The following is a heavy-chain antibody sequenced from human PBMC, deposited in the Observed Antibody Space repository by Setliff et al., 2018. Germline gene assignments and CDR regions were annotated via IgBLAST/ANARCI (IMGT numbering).Heavy chain of an antibody. J-gene: IGHJ6*03. CDR1: GGSISSSSYY. CDR2: TYYSGST. CDR3: ARGSGVVPYYYYYYMDV. D-gene: IGHD1-26*01. Sequence: SETLSLTCTVSGGSISSSSYYWGWIRQPPGKGLEWIGSTYYSGSTYYNPSLKSRVTISVDTSKNQFSLKLSSVTAADTAVYYCARGSGVVPYYYYYYMDVWGKGTTVTVSS. V-gene: IGHV4-39*07.